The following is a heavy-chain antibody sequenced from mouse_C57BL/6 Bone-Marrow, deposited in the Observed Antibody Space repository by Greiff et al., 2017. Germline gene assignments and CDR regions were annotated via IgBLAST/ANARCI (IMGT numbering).Heavy chain of an antibody. CDR1: GYSFTDYY. V-gene: IGHV1-39*01. CDR3: ARGKRYYVDY. J-gene: IGHJ2*01. Sequence: VQLQQSGPELVKPGASVKISCKASGYSFTDYYMNWVKQSNGTSLEWIGVINPNSGTTSYNQKFKGKATLTVDHSSSTAYMQLNSLTSEDAAVYYYARGKRYYVDYWGQGTTLTVSS. CDR2: INPNSGTT.